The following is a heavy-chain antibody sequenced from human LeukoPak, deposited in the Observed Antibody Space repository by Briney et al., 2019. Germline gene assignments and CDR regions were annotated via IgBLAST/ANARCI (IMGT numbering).Heavy chain of an antibody. CDR2: FHGGGGT. Sequence: GGSLRLSCAASGFSVSSNHMNWVRQAPGKGLEWVSLFHGGGGTYYADSVKGRFTISRDNSKNTLYLQMNSLRADDTAVYYCARDLGYCSSTSCYTVSWFDPWGQGTLVTVSS. CDR3: ARDLGYCSSTSCYTVSWFDP. CDR1: GFSVSSNH. J-gene: IGHJ5*02. V-gene: IGHV3-66*01. D-gene: IGHD2-2*02.